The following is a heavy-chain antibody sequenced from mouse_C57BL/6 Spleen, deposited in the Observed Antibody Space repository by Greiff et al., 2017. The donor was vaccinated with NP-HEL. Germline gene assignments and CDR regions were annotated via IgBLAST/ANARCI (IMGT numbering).Heavy chain of an antibody. CDR2: IYPGSGNT. CDR3: ARGSSLAWFAY. CDR1: GYSFTSYY. Sequence: VQRVESGPELVKPGASVKISCKASGYSFTSYYIHWVKQRPGQGLEWIGWIYPGSGNTKYNEKFKGKATLTADTSSSTAYMQLSSLTSEDSAVYYCARGSSLAWFAYWGQGTLVTVSA. D-gene: IGHD1-1*01. V-gene: IGHV1-66*01. J-gene: IGHJ3*01.